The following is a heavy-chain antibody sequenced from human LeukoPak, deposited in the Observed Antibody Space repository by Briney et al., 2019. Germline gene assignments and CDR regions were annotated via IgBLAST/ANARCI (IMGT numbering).Heavy chain of an antibody. CDR3: ARRGSSGWSRISYNWFDP. J-gene: IGHJ5*02. CDR1: GYSFTSYW. V-gene: IGHV5-51*01. Sequence: GESLKISCKGSGYSFTSYWIGWVRQMPGKGLEWMGIIYPGDSDTRYSPSFQGQVTISADKSISTAYLQWSSLKASDTAMYYCARRGSSGWSRISYNWFDPWGQGTLVTVSS. D-gene: IGHD6-19*01. CDR2: IYPGDSDT.